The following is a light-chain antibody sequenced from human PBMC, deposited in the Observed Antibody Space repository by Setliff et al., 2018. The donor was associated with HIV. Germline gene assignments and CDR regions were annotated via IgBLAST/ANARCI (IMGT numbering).Light chain of an antibody. V-gene: IGLV2-14*03. CDR1: SSDVGGYKY. J-gene: IGLJ1*01. Sequence: QSVLTQPASVSGSPGQSITISCTGTSSDVGGYKYVSWYQQHPGKAPKLIIYDVNSRPSGVSNRFSGSKSGNTASLTISGLQAEDEADYYCNSFTGTGTYVGGTGTKGTVL. CDR2: DVN. CDR3: NSFTGTGTYV.